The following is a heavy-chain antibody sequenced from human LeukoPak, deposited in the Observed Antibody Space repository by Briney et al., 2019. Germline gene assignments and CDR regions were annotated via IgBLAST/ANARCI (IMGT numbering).Heavy chain of an antibody. D-gene: IGHD3-16*02. V-gene: IGHV3-7*01. CDR3: AKETSVGTRGGLWGSYRLKWFDP. CDR2: IKQDGSEK. J-gene: IGHJ5*02. Sequence: PGGSLRLSCAASGFTFSSYWMSWVRQAPGKGLEWVANIKQDGSEKYYVDSVKGRLTISRDNAKNSLYLQMNSLRVEDTAVYYYAKETSVGTRGGLWGSYRLKWFDPWGQGTLGTVSS. CDR1: GFTFSSYW.